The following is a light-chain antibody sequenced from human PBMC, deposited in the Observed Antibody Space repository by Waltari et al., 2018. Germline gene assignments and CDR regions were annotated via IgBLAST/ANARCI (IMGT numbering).Light chain of an antibody. Sequence: EIVLTQSPATLSLSTGERATLSCRTSPTVDRPLTWYQQKPGQPPRLPIYDVSNRATDIPARFSGGGSGTDFTLTISDLQSDDFATYYCPHRSDWPPKFTFGQGTKLQI. CDR1: PTVDRP. CDR2: DVS. CDR3: PHRSDWPPKFT. J-gene: IGKJ2*01. V-gene: IGKV3-11*01.